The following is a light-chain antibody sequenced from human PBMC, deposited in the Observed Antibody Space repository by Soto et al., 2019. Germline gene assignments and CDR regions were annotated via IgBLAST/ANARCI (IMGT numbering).Light chain of an antibody. CDR3: HQYNKWPPIT. CDR2: DAS. J-gene: IGKJ5*01. V-gene: IGKV3-15*01. Sequence: IVMTQSPATLSVSPGERATLSCRASQSVNSDLAWYQQKPGQAPRLLTYDASTRATGIPARFSGSGSGTEFTLSISSLQSEDFAVYYCHQYNKWPPITFGQGTRLEIK. CDR1: QSVNSD.